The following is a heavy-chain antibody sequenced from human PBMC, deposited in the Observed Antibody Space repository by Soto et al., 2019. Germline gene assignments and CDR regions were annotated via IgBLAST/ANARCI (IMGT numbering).Heavy chain of an antibody. CDR2: IFYSGGT. D-gene: IGHD1-1*01. J-gene: IGHJ4*02. CDR3: ARLQLVQKVIDY. CDR1: GDSISTYY. Sequence: SETLSLTCTVSGDSISTYYWSWIRQPPGKGLQRIGYIFYSGGTAYNPSLRSRVTISLDMSKKQISLKLSSVTTADTATYFCARLQLVQKVIDYWGQGTLVTVSS. V-gene: IGHV4-59*01.